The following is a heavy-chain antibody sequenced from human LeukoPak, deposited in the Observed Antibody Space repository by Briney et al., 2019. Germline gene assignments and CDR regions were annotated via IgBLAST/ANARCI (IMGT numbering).Heavy chain of an antibody. D-gene: IGHD6-13*01. CDR2: IYYSGST. J-gene: IGHJ4*02. CDR1: GGSISSYY. Sequence: SETLSLTCIVSGGSISSYYWGWIRQPPGKGLEWIGYIYYSGSTNYNPSLKSRVTISVDTSKNQFSLKLNSLTAADTAVYYCASVGLAAAVHYWGQGTLVTVSS. V-gene: IGHV4-59*01. CDR3: ASVGLAAAVHY.